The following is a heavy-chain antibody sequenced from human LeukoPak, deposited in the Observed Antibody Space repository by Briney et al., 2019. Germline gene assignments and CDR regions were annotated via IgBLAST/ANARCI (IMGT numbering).Heavy chain of an antibody. V-gene: IGHV3-23*01. CDR1: GFSFGYYA. J-gene: IGHJ4*02. CDR3: AKDLSYYGSGDS. CDR2: ISGSGGST. Sequence: GGSLRLSCAASGFSFGYYAMSWVCQAPGKGLDWVSTISGSGGSTYYADSVKGRFTISRDSSENTLYLQMNSLRAEDTAVYYCAKDLSYYGSGDSWGQGTLVTVSS. D-gene: IGHD3-10*01.